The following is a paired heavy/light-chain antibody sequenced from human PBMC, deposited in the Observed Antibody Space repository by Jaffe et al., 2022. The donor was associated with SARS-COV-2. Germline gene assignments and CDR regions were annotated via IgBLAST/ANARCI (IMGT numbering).Light chain of an antibody. CDR3: QQYNSYSNMYT. Sequence: DIQMTQSPSTLSASVGDRVTITCRASQSISSWLAWYQQKPGKAPKLLIYKASSLESGVPSRFSGSGSGTEFTLTISSLQPDDFATYYCQQYNSYSNMYTFGQGTKLEIK. V-gene: IGKV1-5*03. J-gene: IGKJ2*01. CDR2: KAS. CDR1: QSISSW.
Heavy chain of an antibody. CDR2: ISFDGSDK. J-gene: IGHJ4*02. V-gene: IGHV3-30*04. CDR3: ARDWSGGQAAVGPQWWGLFDY. CDR1: GFTFNSYA. D-gene: IGHD3-3*01. Sequence: QVQLVESGGGVVQPGRSLRLSCAASGFTFNSYALHWVRQAPGKGLEWVAIISFDGSDKYYADSVKGRFTVSRDNSKNTLYLQMNSLRAEDTAMYYCARDWSGGQAAVGPQWWGLFDYWGQGTLVTVSS.